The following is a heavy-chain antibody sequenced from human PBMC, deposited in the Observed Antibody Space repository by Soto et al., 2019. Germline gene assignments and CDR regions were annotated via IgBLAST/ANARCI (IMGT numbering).Heavy chain of an antibody. CDR2: IIPIFGTA. J-gene: IGHJ4*02. D-gene: IGHD5-18*01. V-gene: IGHV1-69*13. Sequence: ASVKVSCKASGGTFSSYAISWVRQAPGQGLEWMGGIIPIFGTANYAQKFQGRVTITADESTSTAYMELSSLRSEDTAVYYCAILNVDTAMVFDYWGQGTLVTVSS. CDR3: AILNVDTAMVFDY. CDR1: GGTFSSYA.